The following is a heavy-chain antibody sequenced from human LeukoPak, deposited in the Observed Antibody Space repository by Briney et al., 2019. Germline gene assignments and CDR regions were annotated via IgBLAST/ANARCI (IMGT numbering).Heavy chain of an antibody. V-gene: IGHV4-39*01. CDR2: IDYSGST. D-gene: IGHD1-26*01. Sequence: SETLSLTCTVSGGSISSSHNYWAWSRQPPGKGLEWIGNIDYSGSTYYNPSLKSRVTISIDTSKSHFSLKLSSVTAADTAVYYCARQSGSHWFVPSIDYWGQGTLVTVSS. CDR3: ARQSGSHWFVPSIDY. J-gene: IGHJ4*02. CDR1: GGSISSSHNY.